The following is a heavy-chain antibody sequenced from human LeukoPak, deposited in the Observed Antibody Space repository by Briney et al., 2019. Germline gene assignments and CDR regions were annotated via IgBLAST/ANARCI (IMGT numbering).Heavy chain of an antibody. Sequence: GGSLRLSCAPSGFTFSSYPMHWVRQAPGKGLEWVAVISYDESNKYYADSVKGRFTISRDNSKNTLYLQMNSLRSEDTAVYYCATVGYYYDSSGYYYDFYYYYGMDVWGQGTTVTVSS. V-gene: IGHV3-30-3*01. CDR3: ATVGYYYDSSGYYYDFYYYYGMDV. J-gene: IGHJ6*02. CDR1: GFTFSSYP. D-gene: IGHD3-22*01. CDR2: ISYDESNK.